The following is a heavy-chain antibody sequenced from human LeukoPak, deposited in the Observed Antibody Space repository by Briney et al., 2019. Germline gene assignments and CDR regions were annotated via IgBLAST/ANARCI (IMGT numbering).Heavy chain of an antibody. CDR2: IYPGDSDT. D-gene: IGHD3-22*01. CDR1: GSSFTSYW. J-gene: IGHJ4*02. V-gene: IGHV5-51*01. CDR3: ARLAPDYYDSSGYHFDY. Sequence: GASLQISCKGSGSSFTSYWIGWVRQLPGKGLEWMGIIYPGDSDTRYSPSFQGQVTISADKSISTAYLQWSSLKASDTAMYYCARLAPDYYDSSGYHFDYWGQGTLVTVSS.